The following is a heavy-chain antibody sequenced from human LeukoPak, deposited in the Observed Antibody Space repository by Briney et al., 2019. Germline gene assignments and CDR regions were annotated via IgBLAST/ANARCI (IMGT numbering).Heavy chain of an antibody. CDR2: INAYNGNT. V-gene: IGHV1-18*01. CDR3: ARGWEPGSAFVYFQH. Sequence: GASVKVSCKASNYTFTSYGISWVRQAPGQGLEWMAWINAYNGNTNYAQKLQGRVTMTTDTSTSTAYMELRSLRSDDTAVYYCARGWEPGSAFVYFQHWGQGTLVTVSS. CDR1: NYTFTSYG. J-gene: IGHJ1*01. D-gene: IGHD1-26*01.